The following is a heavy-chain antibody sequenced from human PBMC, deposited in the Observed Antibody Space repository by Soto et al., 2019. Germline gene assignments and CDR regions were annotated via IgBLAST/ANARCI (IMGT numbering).Heavy chain of an antibody. CDR1: GFTFSSYA. D-gene: IGHD5-12*01. Sequence: GGSLRLSCAASGFTFSSYAMSWVRQAPGKGLEWVSAISGSGGSTYYTDSVKGRFTISRDNSKNTLYLQMNSLRAEDTAVYYCAPPLVATTNHDAFDIWGQGTMVTVSS. CDR3: APPLVATTNHDAFDI. J-gene: IGHJ3*02. CDR2: ISGSGGST. V-gene: IGHV3-23*01.